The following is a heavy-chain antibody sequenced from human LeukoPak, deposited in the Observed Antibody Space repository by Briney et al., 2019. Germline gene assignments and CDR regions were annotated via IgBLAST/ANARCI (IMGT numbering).Heavy chain of an antibody. V-gene: IGHV4-59*08. CDR3: ARHPAGTANHLPFDY. CDR2: IYCSRST. CDR1: GXSISSYY. J-gene: IGHJ4*02. D-gene: IGHD6-13*01. Sequence: SDTLSLTCTVSGXSISSYYWSWLRQPPGKGLEWIGFIYCSRSTNYNPSLKSRPTISVDTSNNQFSLKLGSVTAADTAVYYCARHPAGTANHLPFDYWGQGTLVTVSS.